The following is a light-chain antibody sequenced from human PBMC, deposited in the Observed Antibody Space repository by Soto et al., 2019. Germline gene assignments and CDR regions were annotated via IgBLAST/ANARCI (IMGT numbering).Light chain of an antibody. Sequence: QSALTQPASVSGSPGQSITISCSGTSSNIGGYNIVSWYQQHPGNAPKVIIYEGVKRPSGVSDRFSGSTSGVTASLTISGLQAEDEAEYCCCSYVGATTYVFGSGTKVTV. CDR1: SSNIGGYNI. CDR2: EGV. J-gene: IGLJ1*01. V-gene: IGLV2-23*01. CDR3: CSYVGATTYV.